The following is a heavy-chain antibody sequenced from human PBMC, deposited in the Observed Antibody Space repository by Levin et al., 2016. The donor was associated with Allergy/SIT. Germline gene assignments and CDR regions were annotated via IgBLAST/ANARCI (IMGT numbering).Heavy chain of an antibody. V-gene: IGHV3-74*01. Sequence: GGSLRLSCAASGFTFSSYRMHWVRQVPGKGPVWVSRISGDGSTTDYADSVKGRFTISRDNAKNTVHLQMNSLTAEDTAVYYCARTDWYFDLWGRGTLVTVSS. CDR2: ISGDGSTT. CDR3: ARTDWYFDL. D-gene: IGHD2-21*02. J-gene: IGHJ2*01. CDR1: GFTFSSYR.